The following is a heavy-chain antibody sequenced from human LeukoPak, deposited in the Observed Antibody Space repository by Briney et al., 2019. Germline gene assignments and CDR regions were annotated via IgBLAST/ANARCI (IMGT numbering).Heavy chain of an antibody. Sequence: SETLSLTCAVYGGSFSGYYWSWIRQPPGKGLEWMGEINHSGSTNYNPSLKSRVTISVDTSKNQFSLKLSSVTAADTAVYYCARRLGYCSSTSCSRYNWFDPWGQGTLVTVSS. CDR3: ARRLGYCSSTSCSRYNWFDP. D-gene: IGHD2-2*01. CDR1: GGSFSGYY. J-gene: IGHJ5*02. CDR2: INHSGST. V-gene: IGHV4-34*01.